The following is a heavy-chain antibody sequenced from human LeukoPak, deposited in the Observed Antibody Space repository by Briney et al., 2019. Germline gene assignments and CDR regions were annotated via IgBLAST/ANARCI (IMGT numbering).Heavy chain of an antibody. V-gene: IGHV6-1*01. D-gene: IGHD6-13*01. CDR3: ARSIAATGSNFDY. J-gene: IGHJ4*02. CDR1: GDSVSSNNPA. Sequence: SQTLSLTCAISGDSVSSNNPAWNWIRQSPSRGLEWLGRTYYRSKWYNDYAVSVKSRITINPDTSKNQFSLQLNSVTPEDTAVYYCARSIAATGSNFDYWGQGTLVTVSS. CDR2: TYYRSKWYN.